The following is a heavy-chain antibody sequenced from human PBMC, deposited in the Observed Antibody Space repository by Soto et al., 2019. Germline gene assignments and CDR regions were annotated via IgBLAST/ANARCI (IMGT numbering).Heavy chain of an antibody. CDR1: GDSISSYY. Sequence: QVQLQESGPGLVKPSETLSLTCAVSGDSISSYYCMWIRQPPGKGLESIGYLYYGRSANYNPSLKGRVPLAVATSTNQCSLTLSSMTAADTAVYYCALRSMAVVPEYWGQGTLVTVSS. CDR3: ALRSMAVVPEY. J-gene: IGHJ4*02. D-gene: IGHD3-22*01. CDR2: LYYGRSA. V-gene: IGHV4-59*01.